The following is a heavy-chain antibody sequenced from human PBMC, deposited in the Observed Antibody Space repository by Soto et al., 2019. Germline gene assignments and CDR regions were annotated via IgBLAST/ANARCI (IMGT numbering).Heavy chain of an antibody. CDR2: MNPNTGGT. CDR1: AYTFTSFE. J-gene: IGHJ6*02. Sequence: QVQLVLSGAEVKKPGASVKGSCKASAYTFTSFEINWVRKAAGQGFAWMGWMNPNTGGTGYAQKFQDRVTMSMSTSISTAYLERSSLRAEDTAVYFCEKVAGEGYYNGMDVWGQGTTGTVSS. CDR3: EKVAGEGYYNGMDV. V-gene: IGHV1-8*01. D-gene: IGHD3-16*01.